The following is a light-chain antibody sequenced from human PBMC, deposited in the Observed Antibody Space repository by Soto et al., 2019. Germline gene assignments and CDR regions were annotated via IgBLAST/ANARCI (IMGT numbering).Light chain of an antibody. V-gene: IGLV1-40*01. CDR1: SSKIGAGYD. Sequence: QSVLTQPPSVSGSPGPRVTISCTGSSSKIGAGYDVHWYQQLPGTAPKLLIYGNSNRTSGVPDRFSGSKSGTSASLAITGLQAEDEAEYYCQSYDSSLSGWVLGGGTKLTVL. J-gene: IGLJ3*02. CDR3: QSYDSSLSGWV. CDR2: GNS.